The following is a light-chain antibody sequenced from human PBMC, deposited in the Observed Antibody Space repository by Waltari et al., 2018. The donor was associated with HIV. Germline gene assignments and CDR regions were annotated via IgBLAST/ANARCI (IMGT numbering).Light chain of an antibody. CDR1: SSNIGAGYD. CDR2: GNT. J-gene: IGLJ1*01. Sequence: QSVLTQPPPGQRVTISCTGSSSNIGAGYDVHWFQQLPGTAPKLLIYGNTNRPSGVPDRFSGSKSGTSASLAITGLQAEDEGDYYCQSYDSGLSAYVFGTGTKVTVL. CDR3: QSYDSGLSAYV. V-gene: IGLV1-40*01.